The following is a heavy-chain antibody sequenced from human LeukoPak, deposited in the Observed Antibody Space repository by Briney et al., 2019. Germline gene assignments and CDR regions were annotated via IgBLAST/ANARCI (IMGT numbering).Heavy chain of an antibody. D-gene: IGHD6-13*01. V-gene: IGHV1-2*02. CDR2: INPNSGAT. J-gene: IGHJ4*02. CDR1: GYTFTGYY. Sequence: ASVKVSYKASGYTFTGYYMHWVRQAPGQGPEWMGWINPNSGATNYAQKFQGRVTMTRATSIRTVYMELSRLRSDDTAGYYCAGDQSSSRYYFDYGGRGPVVTASS. CDR3: AGDQSSSRYYFDY.